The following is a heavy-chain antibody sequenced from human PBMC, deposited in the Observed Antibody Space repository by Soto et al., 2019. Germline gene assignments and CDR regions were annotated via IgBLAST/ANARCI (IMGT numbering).Heavy chain of an antibody. J-gene: IGHJ4*02. CDR3: ARGGYDTSGQTFIGWGPDC. D-gene: IGHD3-22*01. CDR1: GVSITSGSYY. CDR2: RYYSGNT. Sequence: HVQLQESGPGPVTPSQTLSLSYTVSGVSITSGSYYWTWVRQSPGKGLEWIGYRYYSGNTYYNPSLNSRASISVDTSKNQFFLKLTSVTAADTAVYFCARGGYDTSGQTFIGWGPDCWGQGTLVTVSS. V-gene: IGHV4-30-4*01.